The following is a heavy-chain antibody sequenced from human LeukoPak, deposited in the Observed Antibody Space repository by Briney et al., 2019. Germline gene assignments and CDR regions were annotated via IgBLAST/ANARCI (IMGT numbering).Heavy chain of an antibody. V-gene: IGHV1-69*13. D-gene: IGHD4-17*01. CDR2: IIPIFGTA. CDR3: AMVRGDYVQLDY. Sequence: ASVKVSCKASGGTFSSYAISWVRQAPGQGLEWMGGIIPIFGTANYAQKFQGRVTITADESTSTAYMELSSLRSEDTAVYYCAMVRGDYVQLDYWSQGTLVTVSS. J-gene: IGHJ4*02. CDR1: GGTFSSYA.